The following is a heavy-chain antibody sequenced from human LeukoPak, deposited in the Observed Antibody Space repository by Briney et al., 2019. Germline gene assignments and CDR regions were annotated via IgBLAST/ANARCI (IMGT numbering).Heavy chain of an antibody. J-gene: IGHJ4*02. CDR1: GFTFSSYA. CDR2: ISSSGGGT. CDR3: AKGVISMVRGAYFDY. D-gene: IGHD3-10*01. V-gene: IGHV3-23*01. Sequence: PGGSLRLSCAASGFTFSSYALNWVRQAPGKGLEWVSGISSSGGGTYYADSVKGRFTISRDNSKNTLYLQMNSLRVEDTAVYYCAKGVISMVRGAYFDYWGQGTLVTVSS.